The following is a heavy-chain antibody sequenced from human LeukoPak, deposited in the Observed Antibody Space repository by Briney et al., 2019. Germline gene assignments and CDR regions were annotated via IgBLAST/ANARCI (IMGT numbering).Heavy chain of an antibody. Sequence: PSETLSLTCTVSGGSISSCYWSWIRQSPGKGLEWIAYIHYTGTTNYNPSLKSRVTISLDASKNQFSLKLSSVTAADTAVYYCASLLSSGLPKYWGQGALVTVSS. V-gene: IGHV4-59*08. J-gene: IGHJ4*02. CDR3: ASLLSSGLPKY. CDR2: IHYTGTT. CDR1: GGSISSCY. D-gene: IGHD3-22*01.